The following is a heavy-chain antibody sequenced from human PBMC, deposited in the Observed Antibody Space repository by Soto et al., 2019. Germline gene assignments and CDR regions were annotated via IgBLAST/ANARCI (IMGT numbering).Heavy chain of an antibody. J-gene: IGHJ5*02. V-gene: IGHV4-30-2*01. CDR1: GGSISSGGYS. CDR3: ARVRRVGSSELVWFDP. D-gene: IGHD6-6*01. Sequence: QLQLQESGSGLVKPSQTLSLTCAVSGGSISSGGYSWRWIRQPPGKGLEWIGYIYHSGSTYYNPSLKRRVTISVDRSKNQFSLKLSSETAADTAVYYCARVRRVGSSELVWFDPWGQGTLVTVSS. CDR2: IYHSGST.